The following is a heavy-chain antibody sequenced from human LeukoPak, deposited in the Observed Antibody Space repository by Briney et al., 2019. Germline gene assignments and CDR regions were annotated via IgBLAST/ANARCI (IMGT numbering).Heavy chain of an antibody. CDR3: ATLLYCSGGSCSDY. D-gene: IGHD2-15*01. J-gene: IGHJ4*02. CDR2: IYYSGST. Sequence: SETLSLTCTVSGGSISSYYWSWIRQPPGKGLEWIGYIYYSGSTNYNPSLKSRVTISVDTSKNQFSLELSSVTAADTAVYYCATLLYCSGGSCSDYWGQGTLVTVSS. V-gene: IGHV4-59*01. CDR1: GGSISSYY.